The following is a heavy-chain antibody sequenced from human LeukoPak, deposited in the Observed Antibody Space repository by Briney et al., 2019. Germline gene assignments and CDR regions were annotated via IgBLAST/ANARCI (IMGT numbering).Heavy chain of an antibody. Sequence: ASVKVSCKASGYTFTCYYMHWVRQAPGQGLEWMGWINPNSGGTNYAQKFQGRVTMTRDTSISTAYMELSRLRSDDTAVYYCARDDSSGYFNWFDPWGQGTLVTVSS. D-gene: IGHD3-22*01. CDR3: ARDDSSGYFNWFDP. CDR1: GYTFTCYY. V-gene: IGHV1-2*02. CDR2: INPNSGGT. J-gene: IGHJ5*02.